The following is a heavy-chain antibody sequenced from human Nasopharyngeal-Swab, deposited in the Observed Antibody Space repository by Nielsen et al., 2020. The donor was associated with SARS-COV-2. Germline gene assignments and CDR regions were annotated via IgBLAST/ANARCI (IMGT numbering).Heavy chain of an antibody. CDR1: GFTFSNAW. CDR3: TTDEFYYDSSGYYSPHWYFDL. J-gene: IGHJ2*01. Sequence: GESLKISCAASGFTFSNAWMSWVRQAPGKGLEWVGRIKSKTDGGTTDYAAPVKGRFTISRDDSKNTLYLQMNSLKTEDTAVYYCTTDEFYYDSSGYYSPHWYFDLWGRGTLVTVSS. V-gene: IGHV3-15*01. D-gene: IGHD3-22*01. CDR2: IKSKTDGGTT.